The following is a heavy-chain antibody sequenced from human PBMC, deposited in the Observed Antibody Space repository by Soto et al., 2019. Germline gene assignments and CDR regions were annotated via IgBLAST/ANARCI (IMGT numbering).Heavy chain of an antibody. J-gene: IGHJ4*02. CDR3: ARGSEGSRWITYFDY. D-gene: IGHD6-19*01. CDR2: INAGNGNT. CDR1: GDTFTSYA. Sequence: SVQVSCKASGDTFTSYAMHWVRQAPGQRLEWMGWINAGNGNTKYSQKFQGRVTITRDTSASTAYMELSSLRSEDTAVYYCARGSEGSRWITYFDYWGQGTLVTVSS. V-gene: IGHV1-3*01.